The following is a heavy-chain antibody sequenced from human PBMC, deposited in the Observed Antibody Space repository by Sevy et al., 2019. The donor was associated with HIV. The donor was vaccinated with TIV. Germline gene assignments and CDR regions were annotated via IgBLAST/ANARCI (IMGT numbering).Heavy chain of an antibody. CDR1: GFSFDSYG. CDR3: AKWGGSHYDPDEIAYYFYYYNMDV. V-gene: IGHV3-23*01. J-gene: IGHJ6*03. Sequence: GGSLRLSCAVSGFSFDSYGMTWVRQAPGKGLEWVSAISGSGTRTYYADSVKGRFIISRDNSKNTLDLQMNSLRAEDTAIYCCAKWGGSHYDPDEIAYYFYYYNMDVWGKGTTVTVSS. D-gene: IGHD3-16*01. CDR2: ISGSGTRT.